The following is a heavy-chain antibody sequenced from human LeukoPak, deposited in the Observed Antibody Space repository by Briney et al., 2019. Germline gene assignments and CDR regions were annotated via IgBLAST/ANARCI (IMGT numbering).Heavy chain of an antibody. J-gene: IGHJ6*02. CDR3: AKDMSLDDDYGYYYYGMDV. CDR2: ISWNSGSI. CDR1: GFTFDDYA. Sequence: PGRSLRPSCAASGFTFDDYAMHWVRQAPGKGLEWVSGISWNSGSIGYADSVKGRFTISRDNAKNSLYLQMNSLRAEDTALYYCAKDMSLDDDYGYYYYGMDVWGQGTTVTVSS. D-gene: IGHD4/OR15-4a*01. V-gene: IGHV3-9*01.